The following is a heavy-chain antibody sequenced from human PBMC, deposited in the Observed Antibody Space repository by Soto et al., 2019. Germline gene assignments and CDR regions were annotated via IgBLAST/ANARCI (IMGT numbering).Heavy chain of an antibody. D-gene: IGHD3-10*01. J-gene: IGHJ4*02. V-gene: IGHV3-23*01. Sequence: GGSLRLSCAASGFTFSSYSMSWVRQAPGKGLEWVSGFRSSGDGGTTYYADSVKGRFTISRDNSKNTLFLQMNSLRAEDTAIYYCAKKVNSGPGSQYFDYWGQGTLVTVSS. CDR1: GFTFSSYS. CDR3: AKKVNSGPGSQYFDY. CDR2: FRSSGDGGTT.